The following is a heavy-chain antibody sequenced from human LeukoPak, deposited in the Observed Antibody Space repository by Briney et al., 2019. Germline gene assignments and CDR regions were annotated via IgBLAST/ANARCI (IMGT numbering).Heavy chain of an antibody. D-gene: IGHD3-3*01. CDR1: GFTFSSYS. CDR2: ISSSSSYI. V-gene: IGHV3-21*01. J-gene: IGHJ4*02. CDR3: AKVGTIFGVVIIPDYFDY. Sequence: GGSLRLSCAASGFTFSSYSMNWVRQAPGKGLEWVSSISSSSSYIYYADSVKGRFTISRDNAKNSLYLQMNSLRAEDTAVYYCAKVGTIFGVVIIPDYFDYWGQGTLVTVSS.